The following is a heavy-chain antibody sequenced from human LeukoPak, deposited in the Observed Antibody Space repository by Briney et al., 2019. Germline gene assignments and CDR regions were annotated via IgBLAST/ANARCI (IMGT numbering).Heavy chain of an antibody. CDR1: GGTFSSYA. CDR3: ARVTAAGTVYYYYMDV. Sequence: SVKVSCKASGGTFSSYAISWVRQAPGQGLEWMGGITPIFGTANYAQKFQGRVTITTDESTSTAYMELSSLRSEDTAVYYCARVTAAGTVYYYYMDVWGKGTTVTVSS. V-gene: IGHV1-69*05. J-gene: IGHJ6*03. CDR2: ITPIFGTA. D-gene: IGHD6-13*01.